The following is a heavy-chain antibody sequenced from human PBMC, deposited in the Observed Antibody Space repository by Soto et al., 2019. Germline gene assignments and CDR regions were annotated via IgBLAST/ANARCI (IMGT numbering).Heavy chain of an antibody. J-gene: IGHJ4*02. V-gene: IGHV4-59*08. D-gene: IGHD3-10*01. CDR2: IYYSGST. CDR1: GGSISSYY. CDR3: ARLWGWFGDY. Sequence: QVQLQESGPGLVKPSETLSLTCTVSGGSISSYYWSWIRQPPGKGLEWIGYIYYSGSTNYNPSLKSRVTLSVDTSKNQFSLKRSSVTAADTAVYYCARLWGWFGDYWGQGTLVTVSS.